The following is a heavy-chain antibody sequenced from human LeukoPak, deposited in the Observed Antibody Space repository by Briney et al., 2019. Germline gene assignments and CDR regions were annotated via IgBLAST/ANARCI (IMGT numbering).Heavy chain of an antibody. CDR2: IGTSGDT. Sequence: PGGSLRLSCAASGFTFSSYDMHWVRQATGKGLEWVSVIGTSGDTYYAGSVKGRFTISRENAKNSLYLQMNSLTAGDTAMYFCSRVGSSGWPNYFDSWGQGTLVTVSS. V-gene: IGHV3-13*04. J-gene: IGHJ4*02. CDR1: GFTFSSYD. D-gene: IGHD6-19*01. CDR3: SRVGSSGWPNYFDS.